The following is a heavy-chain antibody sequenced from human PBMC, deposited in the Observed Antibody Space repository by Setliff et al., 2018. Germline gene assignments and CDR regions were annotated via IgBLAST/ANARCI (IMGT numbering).Heavy chain of an antibody. D-gene: IGHD6-19*01. CDR2: IDWDDGK. V-gene: IGHV2-70*01. J-gene: IGHJ5*02. CDR3: ARMPFYFSSGWRGVLFDP. CDR1: GFSLSTSGMC. Sequence: VSGPTLVNPTQTLTLTCTFSGFSLSTSGMCVSWIRQPPRKALEWLALIDWDDGKYYSTSLKTRLTISKDTSKNQLVLTMTNMDHVDTATYYCARMPFYFSSGWRGVLFDPWGQGTLVAVSS.